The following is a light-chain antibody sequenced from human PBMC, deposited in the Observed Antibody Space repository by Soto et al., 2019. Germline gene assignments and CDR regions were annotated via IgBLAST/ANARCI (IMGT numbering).Light chain of an antibody. CDR1: SSNIGSNT. V-gene: IGLV1-44*01. Sequence: QSVLTQPPSASGTPGQRVTISCSGSSSNIGSNTVNWYQQLPGTAPKFPIYSNDQRPSGVPDRCSGSKSGTSAPLAISGLQSEDEVDDYCAAWDDSLNGPLFGGGTRVTVL. J-gene: IGLJ3*02. CDR3: AAWDDSLNGPL. CDR2: SND.